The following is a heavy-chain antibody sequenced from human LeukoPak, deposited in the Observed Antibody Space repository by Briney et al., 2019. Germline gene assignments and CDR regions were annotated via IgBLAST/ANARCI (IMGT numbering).Heavy chain of an antibody. Sequence: ASVKVSCKASGYTFTGYYMHWVRQAPGQGLEWTGWISPNSGGTNYAQKFQGRVTMTRDTSISTAYMELSRLRSDDTAVYYCARDTVYDSSGYYWNYFDYWGQGTLVTVSS. J-gene: IGHJ4*02. CDR1: GYTFTGYY. D-gene: IGHD3-22*01. CDR2: ISPNSGGT. CDR3: ARDTVYDSSGYYWNYFDY. V-gene: IGHV1-2*02.